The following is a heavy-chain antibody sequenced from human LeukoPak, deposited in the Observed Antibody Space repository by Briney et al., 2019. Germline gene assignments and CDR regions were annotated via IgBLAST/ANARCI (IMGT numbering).Heavy chain of an antibody. CDR1: GFTFSSYW. J-gene: IGHJ4*02. CDR3: ARDHYGANSLDY. D-gene: IGHD4-23*01. CDR2: INTNGSTT. Sequence: PGGPLRLSCAASGFTFSSYWVHWARQAPGRGLVWVSRINTNGSTTTHADSVKGRFTISRDNAKNMLYLQMNSLRAEYTAVYYCARDHYGANSLDYWGRGILVTVSS. V-gene: IGHV3-74*01.